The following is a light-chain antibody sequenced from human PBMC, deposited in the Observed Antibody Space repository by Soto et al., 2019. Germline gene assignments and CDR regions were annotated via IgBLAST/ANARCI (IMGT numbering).Light chain of an antibody. CDR3: QHYNSYSEA. CDR2: KAS. Sequence: DLQMTQSPSTMSASVGDGVTITCRASQSISSWLAWYQQKPGKAPKLLIYKASTLKSGVPSRFSGSGSGTEFTLTISSLQPDDFATYYCQHYNSYSEAFGQGTKV. CDR1: QSISSW. V-gene: IGKV1-5*03. J-gene: IGKJ1*01.